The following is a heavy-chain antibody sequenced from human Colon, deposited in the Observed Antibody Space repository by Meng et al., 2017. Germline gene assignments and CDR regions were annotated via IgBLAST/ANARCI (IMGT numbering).Heavy chain of an antibody. CDR2: INPSGGST. D-gene: IGHD2-2*01. CDR3: SRKPYCDSTSCYAFDI. J-gene: IGHJ3*02. Sequence: ASVKVSCKASGYTFTSYYMHWVRQAPGQGLEWMGIINPSGGSTSYAQKFQGRFTISRDDSKNIAYLQMNSLKVEDTAVYYCSRKPYCDSTSCYAFDIWGQGTMVTVSS. V-gene: IGHV1-46*03. CDR1: GYTFTSYY.